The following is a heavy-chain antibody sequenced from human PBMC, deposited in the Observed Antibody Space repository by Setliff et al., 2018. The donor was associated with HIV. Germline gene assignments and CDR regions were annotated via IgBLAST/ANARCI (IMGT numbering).Heavy chain of an antibody. CDR2: IIPIFDTT. V-gene: IGHV1-69*13. CDR3: ARSSLAAAGLGYMDV. D-gene: IGHD6-13*01. CDR1: GGTFSNYA. J-gene: IGHJ6*03. Sequence: ASVKVSCKASGGTFSNYAINWVRQAPGQGLEWMGGIIPIFDTTHYAQKFQGRVTITADESTSTAYMELSSLRSEDAAVYYCARSSLAAAGLGYMDVWGKGTTVTVSS.